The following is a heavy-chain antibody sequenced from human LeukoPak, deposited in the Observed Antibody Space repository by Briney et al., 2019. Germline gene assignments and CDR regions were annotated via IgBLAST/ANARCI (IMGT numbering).Heavy chain of an antibody. CDR3: ARAGSSVIGDY. V-gene: IGHV1-46*01. D-gene: IGHD3-22*01. Sequence: ASVTVSCKASGYTFTSYYMHWVRQAPGKGLEWMGIINPSGGSTSYAQKFQGRVTITRDTSTSTVYMELSSLRSEDTAVYYCARAGSSVIGDYWGQGTLVTVSS. CDR1: GYTFTSYY. CDR2: INPSGGST. J-gene: IGHJ4*02.